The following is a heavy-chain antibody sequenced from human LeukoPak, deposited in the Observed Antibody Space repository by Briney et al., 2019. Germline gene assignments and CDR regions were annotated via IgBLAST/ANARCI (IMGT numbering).Heavy chain of an antibody. CDR1: GFTFTDYY. CDR3: ARVGRVGATNY. CDR2: ISNSGSTI. V-gene: IGHV3-11*01. J-gene: IGHJ4*02. D-gene: IGHD1-26*01. Sequence: GGSLRLSCAASGFTFTDYYMSWIRQAPGKGLEWISYISNSGSTIYYADSVKGRFTISRDNAKNSLYLQMNSLKTEDTAVYYCARVGRVGATNYWGQGTLVTVSS.